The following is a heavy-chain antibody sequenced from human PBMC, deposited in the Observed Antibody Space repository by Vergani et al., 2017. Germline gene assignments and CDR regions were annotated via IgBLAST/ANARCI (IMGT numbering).Heavy chain of an antibody. CDR3: ARRIVGAYFDY. V-gene: IGHV4-39*07. Sequence: QLQLQESGPGLLKPSETLSLTCSVSGTSISGSSDYWGWIRQPPGKGLEWIGSIYHSGSTYYNPSLKSRVTISVDTSKNQFSLKLSSVTAADTAVYYCARRIVGAYFDYWGQGTLVTVSS. J-gene: IGHJ4*02. D-gene: IGHD1-26*01. CDR2: IYHSGST. CDR1: GTSISGSSDY.